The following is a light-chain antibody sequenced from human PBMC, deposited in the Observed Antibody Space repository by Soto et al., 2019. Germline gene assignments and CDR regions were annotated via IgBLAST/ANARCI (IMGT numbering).Light chain of an antibody. CDR2: AAS. Sequence: EIVLTQSPGTLSLSPGERATLFCRASQSISNYLASYQERPGQSPRLLIYAASSRATGVPDRFSGGASATDLTLSVSRLEPEDFAVYYCQQYGGSPRTFGQGTKLEIK. CDR3: QQYGGSPRT. V-gene: IGKV3-20*01. CDR1: QSISNY. J-gene: IGKJ2*01.